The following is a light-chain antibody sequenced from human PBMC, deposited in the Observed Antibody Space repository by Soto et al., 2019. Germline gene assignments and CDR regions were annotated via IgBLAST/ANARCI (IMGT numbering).Light chain of an antibody. V-gene: IGKV3-15*01. Sequence: EIVMTQSPATLYVSPGERATLSCRASQSVSSSYLAWYQQKPGQSPRLLIYGTSTRATGIPARFSGSGTGTEFTLTISSLQSEDFAVYYCHQYNFWPTFGQGTKADI. CDR3: HQYNFWPT. J-gene: IGKJ1*01. CDR1: QSVSSSY. CDR2: GTS.